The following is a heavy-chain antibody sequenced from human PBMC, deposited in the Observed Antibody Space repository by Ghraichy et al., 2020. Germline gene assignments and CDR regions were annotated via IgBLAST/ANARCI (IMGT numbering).Heavy chain of an antibody. D-gene: IGHD6-6*01. Sequence: SETLSLTCAVSGGAFSGYYWSWVRQPPGKAPEWVAEINDGGSTSFNPSLKSRVTMSIDTLKKQFSLKLTSVTAADAAVYYCARGYRSWWSTSFGLQHWGQGTRVTVSS. CDR1: GGAFSGYY. J-gene: IGHJ1*01. CDR2: INDGGST. V-gene: IGHV4-34*01. CDR3: ARGYRSWWSTSFGLQH.